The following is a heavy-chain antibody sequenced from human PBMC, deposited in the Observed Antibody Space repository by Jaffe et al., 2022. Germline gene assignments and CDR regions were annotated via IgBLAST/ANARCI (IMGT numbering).Heavy chain of an antibody. CDR1: GYTFTGYY. V-gene: IGHV1-2*02. CDR3: AREGRYDILTGYTDYYYYMDV. CDR2: INPNSGGT. D-gene: IGHD3-9*01. J-gene: IGHJ6*03. Sequence: QVQLVQSGAEVKKPGASVKVSCKASGYTFTGYYMHWVRQAPGQGLEWMGWINPNSGGTNYAQKFQGRVTMTRDTSISTAYMELSRLRSDDTAVYYCAREGRYDILTGYTDYYYYMDVWGKGTTVTVSS.